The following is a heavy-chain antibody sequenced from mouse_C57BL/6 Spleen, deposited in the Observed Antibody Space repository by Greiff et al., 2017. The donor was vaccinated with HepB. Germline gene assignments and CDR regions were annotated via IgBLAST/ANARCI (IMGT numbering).Heavy chain of an antibody. CDR1: GFTFSSYA. D-gene: IGHD2-10*02. V-gene: IGHV5-9-1*02. CDR3: TRDAYGNYWYFDV. CDR2: ISSGGDYI. J-gene: IGHJ1*03. Sequence: EVNVVESGEGLVKPGGSLKLSCAASGFTFSSYAMSWVRQTPEKRLEWVAYISSGGDYIYYADTVKGRFTISRDNARNTLYLQMSSLKSEDTAMYYCTRDAYGNYWYFDVWGTGTTVTVSS.